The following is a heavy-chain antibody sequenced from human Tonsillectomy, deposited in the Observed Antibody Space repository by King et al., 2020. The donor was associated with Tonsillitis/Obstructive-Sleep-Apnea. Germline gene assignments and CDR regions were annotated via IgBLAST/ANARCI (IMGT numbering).Heavy chain of an antibody. J-gene: IGHJ4*02. CDR3: ARIDRDYDFWSGYYNGLLDY. CDR2: IFSNDEK. Sequence: HVTLKESGPVLVKPTETLTLTCTVSGFSLSNARMGVSWIRQPPGKALEWLAHIFSNDEKSYSTSLKSRLTISKDTSKSQVVLTMTNMDPVDTATYYCARIDRDYDFWSGYYNGLLDYWGQGTLVTVSS. V-gene: IGHV2-26*01. CDR1: GFSLSNARMG. D-gene: IGHD3-3*01.